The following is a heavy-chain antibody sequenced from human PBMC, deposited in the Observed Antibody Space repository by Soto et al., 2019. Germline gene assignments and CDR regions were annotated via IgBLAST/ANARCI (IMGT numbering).Heavy chain of an antibody. CDR2: ISYDGNVV. CDR1: GFTFSNYG. Sequence: QVQLVESGGGVVQPGRSLRLSCAASGFTFSNYGMHWVRQAPGKGLEWVIVISYDGNVVYYADSVKGRFTISRDNSKNTLYLPMNSLRTEETAMYYCAKEGPITNWYFDYWGQGTLVTVSS. CDR3: AKEGPITNWYFDY. V-gene: IGHV3-30*18. J-gene: IGHJ4*02. D-gene: IGHD1-1*01.